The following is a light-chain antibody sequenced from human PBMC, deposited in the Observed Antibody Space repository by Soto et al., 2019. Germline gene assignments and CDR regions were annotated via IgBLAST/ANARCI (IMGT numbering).Light chain of an antibody. CDR3: QVWDISSGHVV. CDR2: YDS. V-gene: IGLV3-21*01. CDR1: NIGSKS. Sequence: SYELTQPPSVSVAPGKTASVACGGSNIGSKSVHWYQKKSGQAPVLVMYYDSDRPSGIPERFSGSNSGNTATLTISRVEAGDGADYYCQVWDISSGHVVFGGGTKHTLL. J-gene: IGLJ3*02.